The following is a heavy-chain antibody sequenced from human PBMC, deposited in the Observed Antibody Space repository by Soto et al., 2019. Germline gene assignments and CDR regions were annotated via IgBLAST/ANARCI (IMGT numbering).Heavy chain of an antibody. CDR2: VIPIFETT. J-gene: IGHJ6*02. V-gene: IGHV1-69*01. Sequence: QVQLVQSGADVKKPGSSVRVSCKASGGSFSSYAVSWLRQAPGQGLEWMGGVIPIFETTDYAQNFLGRVTLTAHESTSTVYMELSSLRSEDTAVYYCAGGTYDLGYFYGVDVWGPGTKVPVSS. D-gene: IGHD3-16*01. CDR1: GGSFSSYA. CDR3: AGGTYDLGYFYGVDV.